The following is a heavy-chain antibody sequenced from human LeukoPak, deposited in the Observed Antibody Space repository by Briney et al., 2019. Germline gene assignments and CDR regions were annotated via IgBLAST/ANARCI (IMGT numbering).Heavy chain of an antibody. CDR3: ARNTYSDYYDSSGYSPGDFDY. Sequence: AGGSLRLSCAASGFTFSSYEMNWVRQAPGKGLEWVSYISSSGSTIYYADSVKGRFTISRDNAMNSLYLQMNSLRAEDTAVYYCARNTYSDYYDSSGYSPGDFDYWGQGTLVTVSS. CDR2: ISSSGSTI. V-gene: IGHV3-48*03. J-gene: IGHJ4*02. CDR1: GFTFSSYE. D-gene: IGHD3-22*01.